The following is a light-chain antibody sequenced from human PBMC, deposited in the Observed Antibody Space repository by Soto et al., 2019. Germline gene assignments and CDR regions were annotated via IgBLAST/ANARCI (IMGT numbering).Light chain of an antibody. CDR2: DVS. CDR3: CSYAGSYTFVV. CDR1: SSDVGNYNY. J-gene: IGLJ2*01. V-gene: IGLV2-11*01. Sequence: QSALTQPRSVSGSPGQSVTISCTGTSSDVGNYNYVSWFQQHPGKAPKLMIYDVSKRPSGVPDRFSGSKSGNTASLTISGLQAEDEADYYCCSYAGSYTFVVFGGGTKVTRP.